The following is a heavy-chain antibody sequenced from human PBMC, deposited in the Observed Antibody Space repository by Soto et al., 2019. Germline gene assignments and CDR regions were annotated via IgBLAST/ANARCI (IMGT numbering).Heavy chain of an antibody. V-gene: IGHV3-15*02. CDR1: GFTFSNAW. Sequence: EVRLVESGGALVKPGGSLRLSCAASGFTFSNAWMNWVRQAPGKGLEWIGRIKTKVDGGTVEYAAPVNVRFTISRDDSKNTLYRQMTSITVVDTYVYVCTRDQALRHYNYYCGMDVWGRGTTVTVSS. J-gene: IGHJ6*02. CDR3: TRDQALRHYNYYCGMDV. CDR2: IKTKVDGGTV.